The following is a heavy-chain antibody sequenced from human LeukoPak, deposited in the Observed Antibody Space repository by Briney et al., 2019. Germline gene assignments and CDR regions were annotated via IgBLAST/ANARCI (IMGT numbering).Heavy chain of an antibody. CDR3: ARDPAPDAFDI. Sequence: SETLSLTCTVSGASISSYSWSWIRQPAGKTLEWIGCIYSSGSTNYNPSLKSRVTMSADTSKNHFSLKLSSVTAADTAVYYCARDPAPDAFDIWGQGTMVTVSS. CDR1: GASISSYS. CDR2: IYSSGST. J-gene: IGHJ3*02. V-gene: IGHV4-4*07.